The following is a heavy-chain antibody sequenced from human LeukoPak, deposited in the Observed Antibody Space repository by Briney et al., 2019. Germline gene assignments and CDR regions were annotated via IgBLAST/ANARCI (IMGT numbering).Heavy chain of an antibody. CDR1: GGSFSGYY. V-gene: IGHV4-34*01. CDR3: ARQPEGGNYIGTFDI. J-gene: IGHJ3*02. Sequence: PSETLSLTCGVHGGSFSGYYWNWIRQSPGKGLEWIGHINHNGKTNYNPSLKSRVTISVDTSKNQFSLKLSSVTAADTAVYYCARQPEGGNYIGTFDIWGQGTMVTVSS. CDR2: INHNGKT. D-gene: IGHD1-26*01.